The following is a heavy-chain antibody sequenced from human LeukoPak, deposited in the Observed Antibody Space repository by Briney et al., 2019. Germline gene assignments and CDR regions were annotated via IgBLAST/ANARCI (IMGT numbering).Heavy chain of an antibody. CDR2: IYYSGST. D-gene: IGHD3-9*01. J-gene: IGHJ3*02. CDR3: ARSHILTGYWGNDAFDI. V-gene: IGHV4-59*01. Sequence: KPSETLSLTCTVSGGSINNYYWSWIRQPPGKGLEWIGYIYYSGSTNYNPSLKSRVTISVDTSKNQFSLNLSSLTAADTAVYYCARSHILTGYWGNDAFDIWGQGTMVTVSS. CDR1: GGSINNYY.